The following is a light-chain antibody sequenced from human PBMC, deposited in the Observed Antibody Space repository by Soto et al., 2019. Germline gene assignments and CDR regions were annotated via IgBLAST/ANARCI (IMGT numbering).Light chain of an antibody. CDR1: QGIRND. CDR3: LQHNSYPLT. V-gene: IGKV1-17*01. CDR2: AAS. Sequence: DIQITESPSSLSGYVGPSPTIPYRASQGIRNDLGWYQQKPGKAPKRLIYAASSWQSGVPSRFSGSGSGTEFTLAISSLQPEDFATYYCLQHNSYPLTFGGGTKVDI. J-gene: IGKJ4*01.